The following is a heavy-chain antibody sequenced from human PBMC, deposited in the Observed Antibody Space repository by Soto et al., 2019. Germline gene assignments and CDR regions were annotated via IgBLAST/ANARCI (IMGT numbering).Heavy chain of an antibody. D-gene: IGHD4-17*01. CDR1: GYDFIGHS. CDR3: ARVIRWSGAGVYGMDYFDS. J-gene: IGHJ4*02. CDR2: VAGVNGDP. Sequence: QVQLVQSGAEVKSPGASVKVSCKASGYDFIGHSMHWVRQAPGLGPEWVGWVAGVNGDPKYSEASQRRATLTEDKSATTGYMELASLRSEDTAVYYCARVIRWSGAGVYGMDYFDSWGQGTLVNVSS. V-gene: IGHV1-3*01.